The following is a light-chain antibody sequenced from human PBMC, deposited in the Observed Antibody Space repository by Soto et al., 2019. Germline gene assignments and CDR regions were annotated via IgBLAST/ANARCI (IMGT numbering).Light chain of an antibody. J-gene: IGKJ1*01. Sequence: ILMTQSPATLSVSPGERATLSCRASQSVSNNLAWYQQKPGQAPRLLIYDASTRSTGIPARFSGSGSGTEFTLTISGLQSEDFAVYYCQQYNIWPPWTFGQGTTVAVK. V-gene: IGKV3-15*01. CDR1: QSVSNN. CDR2: DAS. CDR3: QQYNIWPPWT.